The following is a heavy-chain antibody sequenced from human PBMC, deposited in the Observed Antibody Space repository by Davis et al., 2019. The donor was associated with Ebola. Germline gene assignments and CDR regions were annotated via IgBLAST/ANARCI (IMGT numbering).Heavy chain of an antibody. CDR3: ARGPYPYSSSWGNYYYYGMDV. J-gene: IGHJ6*02. V-gene: IGHV1-8*01. Sequence: ASVKVSCKASGYTFTSYDINWVRQATGQGLEWMGWMNPNSGNTGYAQKFQGRVTMTRNTSISTAYMELSSLRSEDTAVYYCARGPYPYSSSWGNYYYYGMDVWGQGTTVTVSS. CDR2: MNPNSGNT. D-gene: IGHD6-6*01. CDR1: GYTFTSYD.